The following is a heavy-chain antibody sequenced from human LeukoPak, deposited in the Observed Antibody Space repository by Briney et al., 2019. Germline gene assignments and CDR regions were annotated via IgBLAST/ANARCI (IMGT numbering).Heavy chain of an antibody. V-gene: IGHV3-23*01. Sequence: GGSLRLSCTATGFTFSSYAMSWVRQAPGKGLEWVSAISGSGGSTYYADSVKGRFTISRDNSKNTLYLQMNSLRAEDTAVYYCAKRGSIVGATSWFDPWGQGTLVTVSS. CDR1: GFTFSSYA. J-gene: IGHJ5*02. D-gene: IGHD1-26*01. CDR3: AKRGSIVGATSWFDP. CDR2: ISGSGGST.